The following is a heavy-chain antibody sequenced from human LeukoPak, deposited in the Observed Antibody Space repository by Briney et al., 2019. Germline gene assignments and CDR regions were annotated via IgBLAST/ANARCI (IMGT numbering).Heavy chain of an antibody. Sequence: ASETLSLTCTVPGYSISSGYYWGWIRQPPGKGLEWIGSIYHSGSTSYNPSLKSRVTISVDTSKNQFSLKLSSVTAADTAVYFCARGPYSYDSSGAFDIWGQGTMVTVSS. CDR3: ARGPYSYDSSGAFDI. J-gene: IGHJ3*02. V-gene: IGHV4-38-2*02. CDR2: IYHSGST. CDR1: GYSISSGYY. D-gene: IGHD3-22*01.